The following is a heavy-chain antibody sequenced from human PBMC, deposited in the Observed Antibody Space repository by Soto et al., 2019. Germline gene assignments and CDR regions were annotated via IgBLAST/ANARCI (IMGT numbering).Heavy chain of an antibody. CDR3: ARGQRFSDWFDP. CDR1: GGTISGYY. D-gene: IGHD3-3*01. V-gene: IGHV4-4*07. Sequence: SETQSLTCSVSGGTISGYYWTWIRQPAGKGLEWIGRIYSSGNTKYNPSLQSRVTMSLDTSNNQFSLRLTSVTAADTAVYYCARGQRFSDWFDPWGQGTLVTVSS. J-gene: IGHJ5*02. CDR2: IYSSGNT.